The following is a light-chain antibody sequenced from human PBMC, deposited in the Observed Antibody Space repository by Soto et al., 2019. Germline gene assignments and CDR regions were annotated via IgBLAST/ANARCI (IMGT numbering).Light chain of an antibody. CDR1: QSVLYSSNNKNY. Sequence: DIVMTQSPDSLAVSLGERATINCKSSQSVLYSSNNKNYLAWYQQKPGQPPRLLIYWASTRESGVPDRFSGSGSETDFTLTISSLQADDVAVYHCQQYYTTPSPTFGGGTKVEIK. V-gene: IGKV4-1*01. CDR3: QQYYTTPSPT. J-gene: IGKJ4*01. CDR2: WAS.